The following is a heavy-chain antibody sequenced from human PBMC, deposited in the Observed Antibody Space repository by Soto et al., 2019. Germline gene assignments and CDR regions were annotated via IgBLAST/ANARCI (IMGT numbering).Heavy chain of an antibody. D-gene: IGHD1-7*01. CDR3: ARYYKCNYGLYYFYY. CDR2: IYYSGST. V-gene: IGHV4-59*08. Sequence: SETRSLSCTVSGGTVSSYYWSLIRQSPGKGLEWIGYIYYSGSTKYKPSLKSRVTISVDTSKNQFSLKVSSATAADTAVYYCARYYKCNYGLYYFYYWGLGALVPVSS. J-gene: IGHJ4*02. CDR1: GGTVSSYY.